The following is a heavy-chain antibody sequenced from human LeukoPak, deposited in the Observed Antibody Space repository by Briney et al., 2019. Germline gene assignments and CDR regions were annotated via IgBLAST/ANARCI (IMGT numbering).Heavy chain of an antibody. CDR2: TSYDGRNK. J-gene: IGHJ4*02. CDR1: GFTFRNYG. Sequence: GGSLRLSCVASGFTFRNYGIHWVRQAPGKGLEWVAVTSYDGRNKYYTDSVKGRFTISRDNSKKTLYLQMNSLRAEDTAVYYCARDLVAVAGSDGIDYWGQGTLVTVSS. CDR3: ARDLVAVAGSDGIDY. D-gene: IGHD6-19*01. V-gene: IGHV3-30*03.